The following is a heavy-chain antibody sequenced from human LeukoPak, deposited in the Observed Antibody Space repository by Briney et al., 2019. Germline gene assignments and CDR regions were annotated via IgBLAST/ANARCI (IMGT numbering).Heavy chain of an antibody. D-gene: IGHD4-17*01. CDR3: AKDRHDYGDYDS. CDR1: GFIFRDYV. J-gene: IGHJ4*02. Sequence: GGSLRLSCTASGFIFRDYVMSWVRQAPGKGPEWVTAIWRTGDWTHYVDSVKGRFTISRDNSKNTLYLQMNRLRVADTAIYYCAKDRHDYGDYDSWGQGTLVTVSS. V-gene: IGHV3-23*05. CDR2: IWRTGDWT.